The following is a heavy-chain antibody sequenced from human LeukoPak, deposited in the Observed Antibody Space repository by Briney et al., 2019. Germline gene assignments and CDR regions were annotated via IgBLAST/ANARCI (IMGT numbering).Heavy chain of an antibody. CDR2: ISWNSGSI. CDR1: GFTFDDYA. Sequence: GRSLRLSCAASGFTFDDYAMHWVRQAPGKGLEWVSGISWNSGSIGYADSVKGRFTISRDNAKDSLYLQMNSLRAEGTALYYCAKGYLTITMIKGDYFDYWGQGTLVTVSS. V-gene: IGHV3-9*01. D-gene: IGHD3-22*01. J-gene: IGHJ4*02. CDR3: AKGYLTITMIKGDYFDY.